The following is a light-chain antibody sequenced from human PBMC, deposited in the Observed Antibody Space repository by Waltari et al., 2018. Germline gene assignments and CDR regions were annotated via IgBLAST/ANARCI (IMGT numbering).Light chain of an antibody. Sequence: QSALTQPASVSGSPGQSITISCTGASSDVGFYNYVSWYQQHPGKVPKLMIYEVSNRPSGVSNHFSGSKSGNTASLTISGLQAEDEADYYCSSYTSSSTLVFGTGTKVTVL. CDR3: SSYTSSSTLV. V-gene: IGLV2-14*01. CDR2: EVS. J-gene: IGLJ1*01. CDR1: SSDVGFYNY.